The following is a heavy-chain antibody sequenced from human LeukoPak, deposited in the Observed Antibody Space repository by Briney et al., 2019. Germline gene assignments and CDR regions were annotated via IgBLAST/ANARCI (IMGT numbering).Heavy chain of an antibody. CDR2: IYYSGST. Sequence: SETLSLTCTVSGGSMSHYYWGWIRQPPGKGLEWIGYIYYSGSTNYNPSPKSRLTISVDTSKNQFSLGLTSMTAADTAVYYCARHEGITVNPFDIWGQGTMVTVSS. CDR3: ARHEGITVNPFDI. J-gene: IGHJ3*02. CDR1: GGSMSHYY. V-gene: IGHV4-59*08. D-gene: IGHD3-10*01.